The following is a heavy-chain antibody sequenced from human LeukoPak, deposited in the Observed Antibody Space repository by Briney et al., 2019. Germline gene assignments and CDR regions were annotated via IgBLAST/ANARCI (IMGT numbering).Heavy chain of an antibody. CDR1: GYTFTGCY. V-gene: IGHV1-2*06. D-gene: IGHD3-10*01. CDR3: ARSLLLWFGELDY. CDR2: INPNSGGT. J-gene: IGHJ4*02. Sequence: GASVKVSCTASGYTFTGCYMHWVRQAPGQGLEWMGRINPNSGGTNYAQKFQGRVTMTRDTSISTAYMELSRLRSDDTAVYYCARSLLLWFGELDYWGQGTLVTVSS.